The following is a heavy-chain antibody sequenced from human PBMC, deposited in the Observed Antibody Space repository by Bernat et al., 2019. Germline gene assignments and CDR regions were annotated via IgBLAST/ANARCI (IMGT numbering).Heavy chain of an antibody. CDR2: IYYSGST. D-gene: IGHD3-10*01. Sequence: QVQLQESGPGLVKPSETLSLTCTVSGGSISSYYWSWIRQPPGKGLEWIGYIYYSGSTNYNPSLKSRITISVDTSKNQFSLKLSSVTAADAAVYYCARHVVRGVINDWGRGTLVTVSS. CDR1: GGSISSYY. V-gene: IGHV4-59*08. CDR3: ARHVVRGVIND. J-gene: IGHJ4*02.